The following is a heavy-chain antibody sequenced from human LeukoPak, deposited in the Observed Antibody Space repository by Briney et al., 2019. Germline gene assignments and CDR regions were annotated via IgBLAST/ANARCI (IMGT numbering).Heavy chain of an antibody. CDR3: AKGYYYDSSGYYQHFDH. V-gene: IGHV3-30*18. J-gene: IGHJ4*02. D-gene: IGHD3-22*01. CDR2: ISYDGSNQ. Sequence: PGGSLRLSCAASGFTFSSFGIHWVRQAPGKGLEWVALISYDGSNQYYADSVKGRFTISRDNSKNTPYLQMNSLRAEDTAVYYCAKGYYYDSSGYYQHFDHWGQGTLVTVSS. CDR1: GFTFSSFG.